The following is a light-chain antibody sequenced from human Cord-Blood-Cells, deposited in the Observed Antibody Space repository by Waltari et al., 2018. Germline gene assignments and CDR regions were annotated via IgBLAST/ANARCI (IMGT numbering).Light chain of an antibody. CDR3: QQYGSSPT. CDR2: GAS. CDR1: QSVSSSY. Sequence: EIVLTQSPGTLSLSPGERATLSCRASQSVSSSYLAWYQQKPGQAPRLLSYGASSRATGIPDRFSGRGSGTDFTLTISRLEPEDFAVYYCQQYGSSPTFGQGTKVEIK. J-gene: IGKJ1*01. V-gene: IGKV3-20*01.